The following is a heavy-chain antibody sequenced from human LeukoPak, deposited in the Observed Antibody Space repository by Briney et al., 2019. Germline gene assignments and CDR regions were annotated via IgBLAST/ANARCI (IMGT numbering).Heavy chain of an antibody. CDR3: ARVHVVPAAINYYYMDV. J-gene: IGHJ6*03. CDR2: IKQDGSEK. V-gene: IGHV3-7*01. Sequence: GSLRLSCAASGFTFSSYWMSWVRQAPGKGLEWVANIKQDGSEKYYVDSVKGRFTISRDNAKNSLYLQMNSLRAEDTAVYYCARVHVVPAAINYYYMDVWGKGTTVTVSS. CDR1: GFTFSSYW. D-gene: IGHD2-2*01.